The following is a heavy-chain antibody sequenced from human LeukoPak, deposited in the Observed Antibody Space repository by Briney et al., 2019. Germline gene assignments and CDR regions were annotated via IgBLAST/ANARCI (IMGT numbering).Heavy chain of an antibody. CDR3: ARGGDIVATNYFDY. Sequence: PSETLSLTCTVSGGSISSYYWSWIRQPPGKGLEWIGYIYYSGSTNYNPSLKSRVTISGDTSKNQFSLKLSSVTAADTAVYYCARGGDIVATNYFDYWGQGTLVTVSS. V-gene: IGHV4-59*01. D-gene: IGHD5-12*01. CDR2: IYYSGST. J-gene: IGHJ4*02. CDR1: GGSISSYY.